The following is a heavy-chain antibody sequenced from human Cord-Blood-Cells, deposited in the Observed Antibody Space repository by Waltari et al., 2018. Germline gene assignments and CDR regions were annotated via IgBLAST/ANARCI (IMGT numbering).Heavy chain of an antibody. CDR2: INPHSGRT. CDR3: ARDQRGLEELDY. CDR1: GYTFTGYY. Sequence: QVQLVQSGAEVKKPGASVKVSCKASGYTFTGYYMHWVRQAPGQGLEWMGWINPHSGRTNYSQKFQGRVTMTRDTAISTAYMELSRLRSDDTAVYYCARDQRGLEELDYWGQGTLVTVSS. D-gene: IGHD1-1*01. V-gene: IGHV1-2*02. J-gene: IGHJ4*02.